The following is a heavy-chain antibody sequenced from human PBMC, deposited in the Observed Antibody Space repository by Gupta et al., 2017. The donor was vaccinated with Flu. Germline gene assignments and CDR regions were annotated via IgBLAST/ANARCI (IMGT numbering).Heavy chain of an antibody. CDR3: SRWTTLSGGMDV. Sequence: EVQLVESGGGLVQPGRSLRLSGTDSGFTFGDNAMNWFRQAPGKGLEWVGLIRSYGYGGATQYAASVKGRFTISRDDSKRIVYLQMNSLKTEDTAVYYCSRWTTLSGGMDVWGQGTTVTVSS. V-gene: IGHV3-49*03. CDR1: GFTFGDNA. CDR2: IRSYGYGGAT. J-gene: IGHJ6*02. D-gene: IGHD3-16*02.